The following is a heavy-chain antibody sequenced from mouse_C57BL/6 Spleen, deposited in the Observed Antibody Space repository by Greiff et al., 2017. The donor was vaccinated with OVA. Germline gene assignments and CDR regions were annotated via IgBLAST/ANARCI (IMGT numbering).Heavy chain of an antibody. D-gene: IGHD2-1*01. CDR1: GFTFSSYA. V-gene: IGHV5-9-1*02. Sequence: VQLKESGEGLVKPGGSLKLSCAASGFTFSSYAMSWVRQTPEKRLEWVAYISSGGDYIYYADTVKGRFTISRDNARNTLYLQMSSLKSEDTAMYYCTRDLVYYGNHYYAMDYWGQGTSVTVSS. CDR3: TRDLVYYGNHYYAMDY. J-gene: IGHJ4*01. CDR2: ISSGGDYI.